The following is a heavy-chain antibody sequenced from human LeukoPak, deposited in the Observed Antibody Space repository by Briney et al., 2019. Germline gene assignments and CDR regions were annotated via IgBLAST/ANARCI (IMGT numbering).Heavy chain of an antibody. CDR2: IKSKTDGGTS. D-gene: IGHD7-27*01. CDR3: MRGPPWGY. CDR1: GFTFSDAW. J-gene: IGHJ4*02. Sequence: GGSLRLSCAASGFTFSDAWMNWVRQAPGKGLEWVGRIKSKTDGGTSDYAAPVKGRFTISRDDSKSTLYVQMNSLKTEDTAVYYCMRGPPWGYWGQGTLVTVSS. V-gene: IGHV3-15*01.